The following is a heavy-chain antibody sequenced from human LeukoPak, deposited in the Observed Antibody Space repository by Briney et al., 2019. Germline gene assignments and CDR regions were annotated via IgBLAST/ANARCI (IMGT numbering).Heavy chain of an antibody. CDR2: ISPGDSDT. D-gene: IGHD5-18*01. Sequence: GESLKISCKGSGYSFTTYWIAWVRQMPGKGLEWMGIISPGDSDTRYSPSFQGLVTISADKSISTAYLQWNSLQASDTAMYYCARSRYSYGHDFDCWGQGTLVTVSS. J-gene: IGHJ4*02. CDR3: ARSRYSYGHDFDC. CDR1: GYSFTTYW. V-gene: IGHV5-51*01.